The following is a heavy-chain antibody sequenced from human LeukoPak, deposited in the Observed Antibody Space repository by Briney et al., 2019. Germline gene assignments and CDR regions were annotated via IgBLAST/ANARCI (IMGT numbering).Heavy chain of an antibody. V-gene: IGHV1-69*05. CDR3: ARVDCSGGSCYRPFFDY. CDR2: IFPIFNTA. J-gene: IGHJ4*02. Sequence: SVKVSCKVSGGTFNNYAIHWVRQAPGQGLEWMGRIFPIFNTADYAQKFQGRVTITTDESTNTAYMELSSLRSEDTAVYYCARVDCSGGSCYRPFFDYWGQGSLVTVSS. CDR1: GGTFNNYA. D-gene: IGHD2-15*01.